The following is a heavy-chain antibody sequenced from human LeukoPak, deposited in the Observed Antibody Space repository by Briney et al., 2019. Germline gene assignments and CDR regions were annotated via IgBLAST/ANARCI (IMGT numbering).Heavy chain of an antibody. CDR2: IYYSGST. J-gene: IGHJ4*02. CDR1: GGSISSYY. Sequence: SETLSLTCTVSGGSISSYYWSWIRQPPGKGLEWIGYIYYSGSTNYNPSLKSRVTISVDTSKNQFSLELSSVTAADTAVYYCARARADSSGYYSDYWGQGTLVTVSS. D-gene: IGHD3-22*01. CDR3: ARARADSSGYYSDY. V-gene: IGHV4-59*01.